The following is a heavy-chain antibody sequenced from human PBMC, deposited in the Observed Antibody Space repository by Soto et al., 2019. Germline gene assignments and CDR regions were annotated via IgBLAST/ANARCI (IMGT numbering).Heavy chain of an antibody. CDR2: ISWNSGSI. V-gene: IGHV3-9*01. CDR1: GFTFDDYA. J-gene: IGHJ6*02. Sequence: EVQLVESGGGLVQPGRSLRLSCAASGFTFDDYAMHWVRQAPGKGLEWVSGISWNSGSIGYADSVKGRFTISRDNAKNYLYLQMNSLRAEDTDLYYCAKDIHVGYSFGMDVWGQGTTVTVSS. D-gene: IGHD4-4*01. CDR3: AKDIHVGYSFGMDV.